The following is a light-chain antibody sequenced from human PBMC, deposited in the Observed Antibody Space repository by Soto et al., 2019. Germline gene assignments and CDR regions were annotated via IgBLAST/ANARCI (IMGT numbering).Light chain of an antibody. CDR2: GAS. CDR1: QSVSKN. Sequence: EIVMTQSPATLAVSPGERVALPCRASQSVSKNFAWYQQKSGQAPRLLIYGASSRATGTPARFSGSGSGTECTLTSSSLQSEDFAVYYCQQYNNLPYTFGLGTKLE. V-gene: IGKV3-15*01. CDR3: QQYNNLPYT. J-gene: IGKJ2*01.